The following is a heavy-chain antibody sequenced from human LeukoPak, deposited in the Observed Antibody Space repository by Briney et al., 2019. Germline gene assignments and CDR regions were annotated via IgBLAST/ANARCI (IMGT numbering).Heavy chain of an antibody. CDR1: GYTFTGYY. Sequence: GASVKVSCKASGYTFTGYYMHWVRQAPGQGLEWMGWINPNSGGTNYAQKFQGRVTMTRDTSISTAYMELSRLRSDDTAVYYCARPFYYYDSSGYGAFDIWGQGTMVTVSS. CDR3: ARPFYYYDSSGYGAFDI. V-gene: IGHV1-2*02. CDR2: INPNSGGT. D-gene: IGHD3-22*01. J-gene: IGHJ3*02.